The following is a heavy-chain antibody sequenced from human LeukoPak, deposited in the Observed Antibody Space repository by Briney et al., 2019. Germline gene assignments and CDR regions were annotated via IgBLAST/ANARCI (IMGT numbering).Heavy chain of an antibody. V-gene: IGHV3-21*01. CDR2: ISSTSSYL. CDR3: ARGQWPYGAFDL. D-gene: IGHD6-19*01. CDR1: GFTFSDYA. Sequence: GGSLRLSRAASGFTFSDYAMSWVRQAPGKGLEWVSSISSTSSYLYNADSLKGRFTISRDNAKNSLYLQMNSLRADDTAVYYCARGQWPYGAFDLWGQGTMVTVSS. J-gene: IGHJ3*01.